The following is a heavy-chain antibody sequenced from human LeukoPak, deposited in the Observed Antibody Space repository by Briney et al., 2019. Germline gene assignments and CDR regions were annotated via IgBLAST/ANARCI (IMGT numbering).Heavy chain of an antibody. Sequence: PSETLSLTCTVSGGSISSYYWSWIRQPPGKGLEWIGYIYYSGSTNYNPSLKSRVTISVDTSKNQFSLKLNSVTAADTAVYYCARAGYSIGWYNFFDPWGQGTLVTVSS. V-gene: IGHV4-59*01. CDR2: IYYSGST. CDR3: ARAGYSIGWYNFFDP. J-gene: IGHJ5*02. D-gene: IGHD6-19*01. CDR1: GGSISSYY.